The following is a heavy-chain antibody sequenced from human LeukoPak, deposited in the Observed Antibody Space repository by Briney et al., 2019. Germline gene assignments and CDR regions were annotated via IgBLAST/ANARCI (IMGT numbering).Heavy chain of an antibody. CDR2: INSDGSST. V-gene: IGHV3-74*01. J-gene: IGHJ4*02. Sequence: GGSLRLSCAASGFTFSSYWMHWVRHAPGKGLVWVSRINSDGSSTSYADSVKGRFTISRDNANNTLHLQMNSLRAEDTAVYYCAKTTWPAYFDYWGQGTLVTVSS. CDR3: AKTTWPAYFDY. D-gene: IGHD4-17*01. CDR1: GFTFSSYW.